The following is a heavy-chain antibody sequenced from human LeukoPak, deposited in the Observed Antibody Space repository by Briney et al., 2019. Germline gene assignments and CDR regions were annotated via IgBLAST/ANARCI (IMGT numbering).Heavy chain of an antibody. D-gene: IGHD2-2*02. CDR3: AKGYTLGSAALDY. V-gene: IGHV3-23*01. J-gene: IGHJ4*02. CDR2: ISGSGGST. Sequence: GGSLRLSCAASGFTFSSYGMSWVRQAPGKGLEWVSAISGSGGSTYYADSVKGRFTISRDNSKNTLYLQMNSLRAEDTAVYYCAKGYTLGSAALDYWGQGTLVTVSS. CDR1: GFTFSSYG.